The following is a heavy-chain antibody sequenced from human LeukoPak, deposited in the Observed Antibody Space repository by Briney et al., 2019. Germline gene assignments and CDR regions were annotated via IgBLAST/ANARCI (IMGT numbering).Heavy chain of an antibody. Sequence: PGGSLRLSCAASGFTFSTYAMSWVRQAPGKGLEWASTISSGVSTYYADSVKGRFTISRDNSKNTLYLQMNSLRAEDTALYYCAKDHANTPVVTNWGQGILVSVSS. J-gene: IGHJ4*02. CDR1: GFTFSTYA. CDR3: AKDHANTPVVTN. CDR2: ISSGVST. V-gene: IGHV3-23*01. D-gene: IGHD2-21*02.